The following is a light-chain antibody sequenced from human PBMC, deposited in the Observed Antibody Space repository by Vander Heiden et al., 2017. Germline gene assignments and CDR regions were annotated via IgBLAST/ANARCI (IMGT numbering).Light chain of an antibody. CDR3: SQALPTAIT. J-gene: IGKJ5*01. V-gene: IGKV2-28*01. Sequence: DIVMAQSPLSLPVTPGEPASISCRSSQSLLHSNGYNYLHWYLQKPGQSPQLLIYLVSNRVSRVPDRFSGCGSVTDFTLKIMSVEAEAVGVYYFSQALPTAITFGQGTRLEIK. CDR2: LVS. CDR1: QSLLHSNGYNY.